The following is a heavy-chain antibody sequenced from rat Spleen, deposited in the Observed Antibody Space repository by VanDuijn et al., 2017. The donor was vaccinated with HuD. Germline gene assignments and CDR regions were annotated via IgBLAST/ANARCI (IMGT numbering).Heavy chain of an antibody. CDR2: ITNTGGNT. Sequence: EVQLVESGGGLVQPGRSLKLSCAASGFTFTAYYMACVRQAPTKGLEWVASITNTGGNTYYPDSVRGRFTISRDDAKSTLYLQMDSLRSEDTATYYCTTDRLGADYFDYWGQGVMVTVSS. V-gene: IGHV5-20*01. D-gene: IGHD5-1*01. J-gene: IGHJ2*01. CDR3: TTDRLGADYFDY. CDR1: GFTFTAYY.